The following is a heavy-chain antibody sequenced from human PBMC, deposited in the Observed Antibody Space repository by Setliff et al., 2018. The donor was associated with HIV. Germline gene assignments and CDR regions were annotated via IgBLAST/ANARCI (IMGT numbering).Heavy chain of an antibody. CDR2: ISAYNGDT. D-gene: IGHD3-22*01. CDR3: GAGGYQNAFDI. V-gene: IGHV1-18*01. CDR1: GYPFSSYG. J-gene: IGHJ3*02. Sequence: ASVKVSCKASGYPFSSYGISWVRQAPGQGLEWVGWISAYNGDTRYAQKLQGRVTMTTDTSTSTAYMELRGLRSDDTAVYYCGAGGYQNAFDIWGQGTMVTVS.